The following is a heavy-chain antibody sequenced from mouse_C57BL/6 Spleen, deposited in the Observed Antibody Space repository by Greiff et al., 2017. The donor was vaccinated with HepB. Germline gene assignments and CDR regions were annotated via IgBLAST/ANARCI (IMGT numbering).Heavy chain of an antibody. CDR2: ISYDGSN. CDR3: GRGSDYDWAWFAY. V-gene: IGHV3-6*01. Sequence: EVQLQESGPGLVKPSQSLSLTCSVTGYSITSGYYWNWIRQFPGNKLEWMGYISYDGSNNYNPSLKNRISITRDTSKNQFFLKLNSVTTEDTATYYCGRGSDYDWAWFAYWGQGTLVTVSA. J-gene: IGHJ3*01. CDR1: GYSITSGYY. D-gene: IGHD2-4*01.